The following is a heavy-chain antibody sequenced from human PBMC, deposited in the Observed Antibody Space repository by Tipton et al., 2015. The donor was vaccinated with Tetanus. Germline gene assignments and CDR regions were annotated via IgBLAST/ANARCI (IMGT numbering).Heavy chain of an antibody. CDR2: IYHSGGT. CDR3: ARVVIWFGAPPSHFDY. V-gene: IGHV4-30-2*01. D-gene: IGHD3-10*01. J-gene: IGHJ4*02. CDR1: GGSISSGGYS. Sequence: TLSLTCAVSGGSISSGGYSWSWIRQPPGKGLGWIGYIYHSGGTYYNPSLKSRVTISVDRSKNQFSLKLSSVTAADTAVYYCARVVIWFGAPPSHFDYWGQGTLVTVSS.